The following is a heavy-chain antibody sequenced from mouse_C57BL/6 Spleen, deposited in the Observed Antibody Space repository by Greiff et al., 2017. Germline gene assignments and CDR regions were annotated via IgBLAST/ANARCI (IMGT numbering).Heavy chain of an antibody. Sequence: EVKVVESGGGLVKPGGSLKLSCAASGFTFSSYAMSWVRQTPEKRLEWVATISDGGSYTYYPDNVKGRFTISRDNAKNNLYLQMSHLKSEDTAMYYCAREGNGYGSLDYWGQGTTLTVSS. CDR2: ISDGGSYT. D-gene: IGHD1-1*01. J-gene: IGHJ2*01. CDR3: AREGNGYGSLDY. CDR1: GFTFSSYA. V-gene: IGHV5-4*01.